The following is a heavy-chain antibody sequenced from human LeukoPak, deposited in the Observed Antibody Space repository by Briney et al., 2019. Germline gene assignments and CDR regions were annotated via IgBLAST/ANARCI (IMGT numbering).Heavy chain of an antibody. Sequence: PSETLSLTCTVSGGSISSYYWSWIRQPPGKGLEWIGYIYYSGSTNYNPSLKSRVTISVDTSKNQFSLKLSSVTAADTAVYYCAKDSTHYRVWDNYDTRGLTYWGQRTLVTISS. V-gene: IGHV4-59*12. CDR3: AKDSTHYRVWDNYDTRGLTY. D-gene: IGHD3-22*01. J-gene: IGHJ4*02. CDR1: GGSISSYY. CDR2: IYYSGST.